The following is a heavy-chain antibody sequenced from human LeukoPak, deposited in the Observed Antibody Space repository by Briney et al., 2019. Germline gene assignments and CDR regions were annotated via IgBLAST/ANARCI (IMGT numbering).Heavy chain of an antibody. CDR2: INHSGST. Sequence: SETLSLTCAVYGGSFSGYYWSWIRQPPGKGLEWIGEINHSGSTNYNPSLKSRVTISVDTSKNQFSLKLSSVTAADTAVYYCASARGHIDYWGQGTLVTVSS. V-gene: IGHV4-34*01. CDR1: GGSFSGYY. J-gene: IGHJ4*02. D-gene: IGHD5-18*01. CDR3: ASARGHIDY.